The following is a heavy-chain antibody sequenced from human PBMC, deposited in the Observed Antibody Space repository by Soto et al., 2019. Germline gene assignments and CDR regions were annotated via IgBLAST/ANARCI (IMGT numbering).Heavy chain of an antibody. CDR1: GLTLSRYA. Sequence: GGSLRLSCAASGLTLSRYAMHWVRQAPGKGLEWVAVISFDGSNEYYADSVKGRFTISRDISKNTLYLQMNSLRAEDTAVYYCARATPFFDYWGQGTLVTVSS. V-gene: IGHV3-30-3*01. CDR2: ISFDGSNE. J-gene: IGHJ4*02. CDR3: ARATPFFDY.